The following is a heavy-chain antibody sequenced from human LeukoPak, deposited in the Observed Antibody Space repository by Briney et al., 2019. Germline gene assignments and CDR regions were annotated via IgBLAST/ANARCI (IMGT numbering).Heavy chain of an antibody. J-gene: IGHJ6*02. D-gene: IGHD6-19*01. V-gene: IGHV1-69*01. Sequence: ASVKVSCKASGGTFISYAISWVRQAPGQGLEWMGGIIPIFGTANYAQKFQGRVTITADESTSTAYTELSSLRSEDTAVYYCARESRYSSGWSVWGQGTTVTVSS. CDR3: ARESRYSSGWSV. CDR2: IIPIFGTA. CDR1: GGTFISYA.